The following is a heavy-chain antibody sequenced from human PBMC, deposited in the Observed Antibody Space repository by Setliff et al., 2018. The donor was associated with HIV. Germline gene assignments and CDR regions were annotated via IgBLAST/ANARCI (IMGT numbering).Heavy chain of an antibody. CDR1: GGPFSSSSYY. V-gene: IGHV4-39*01. Sequence: SETLSLTCTVSGGPFSSSSYYWGWLRQPPGKGLEWIGSVRSSGNTYYNPSLKSRVTISVETSKNQFSLDLSSVTAADTAVYYCARHGAFYYYYYMDVWGKGTTVTVSS. CDR2: VRSSGNT. CDR3: ARHGAFYYYYYMDV. J-gene: IGHJ6*03.